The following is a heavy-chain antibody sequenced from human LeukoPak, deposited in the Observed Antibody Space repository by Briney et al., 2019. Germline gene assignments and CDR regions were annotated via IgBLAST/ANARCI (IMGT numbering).Heavy chain of an antibody. Sequence: GGSLRLSCAASGFPFSSYSMNWVRQAPGKGLEWVSSISSSSSYIYYGDSVKGRFTISRDNAKNSLYLQMNSLRAEDTAVYYCARDWVGDCSGGSCYYFDYWGQGTLVTVSS. J-gene: IGHJ4*02. CDR3: ARDWVGDCSGGSCYYFDY. V-gene: IGHV3-21*01. D-gene: IGHD2-15*01. CDR1: GFPFSSYS. CDR2: ISSSSSYI.